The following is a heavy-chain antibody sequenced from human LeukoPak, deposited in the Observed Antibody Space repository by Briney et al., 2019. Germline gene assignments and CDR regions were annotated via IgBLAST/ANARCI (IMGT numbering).Heavy chain of an antibody. CDR2: ISAYNGNT. CDR1: GYTFTSYG. CDR3: ARGIVISPMIVVDKAHSRQYYFDY. Sequence: GASVKVSCKASGYTFTSYGISWVRQAPGQGLEWMGWISAYNGNTNYAQKLQGRVTMTTDTSTSTAYMELRSLRSDDTAVYYCARGIVISPMIVVDKAHSRQYYFDYWGQGTLVTVSS. V-gene: IGHV1-18*01. J-gene: IGHJ4*02. D-gene: IGHD3-22*01.